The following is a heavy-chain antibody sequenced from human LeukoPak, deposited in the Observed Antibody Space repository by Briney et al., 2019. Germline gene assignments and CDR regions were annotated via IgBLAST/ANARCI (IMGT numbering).Heavy chain of an antibody. J-gene: IGHJ4*02. CDR1: GGSISTYY. CDR2: IYYNEST. V-gene: IGHV4-59*01. D-gene: IGHD6-19*01. Sequence: SVTLSLTCTVSGGSISTYYWSWIRQPVGKGLEWIGYIYYNESTNYNPSVKSRVTISADTSKNQFSLKLRSVTAADTAVYYCARGRWLVNYWGQGTLVTVSS. CDR3: ARGRWLVNY.